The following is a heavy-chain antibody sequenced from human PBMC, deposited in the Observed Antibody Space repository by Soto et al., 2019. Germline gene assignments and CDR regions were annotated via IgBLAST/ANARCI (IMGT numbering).Heavy chain of an antibody. Sequence: ASETPSPTRTVSGGSLSSYYWGWVRQPPGKGLEWIGYIYYSGSTNYNPSLKSRVTISVDTSKNQFSLKLSSVTAADTAVYYCARATQGSSGGFDPWGQGTLVTVSS. D-gene: IGHD6-6*01. J-gene: IGHJ5*02. V-gene: IGHV4-59*01. CDR3: ARATQGSSGGFDP. CDR1: GGSLSSYY. CDR2: IYYSGST.